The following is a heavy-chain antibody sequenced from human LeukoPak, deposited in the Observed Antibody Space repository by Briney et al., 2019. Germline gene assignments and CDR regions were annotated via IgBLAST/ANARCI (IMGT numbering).Heavy chain of an antibody. CDR2: INPNNGGT. J-gene: IGHJ4*02. Sequence: ASVKVSCKASGYTFTGYYMHWVRQAPGQGLEWMGWINPNNGGTNYAQKFQDRVTMTRDTSISTAYMELSRLRSDDTAVYYCARLDTQWEPFSRVADYWGQGTLVTVSS. D-gene: IGHD1-26*01. V-gene: IGHV1-2*02. CDR1: GYTFTGYY. CDR3: ARLDTQWEPFSRVADY.